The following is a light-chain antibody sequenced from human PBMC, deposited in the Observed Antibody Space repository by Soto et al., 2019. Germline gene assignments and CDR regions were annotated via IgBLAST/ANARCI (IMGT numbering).Light chain of an antibody. CDR1: SSNIGAGYD. V-gene: IGLV1-40*01. CDR2: GNS. CDR3: QSYDSSLSGYV. J-gene: IGLJ1*01. Sequence: QSVLTQPPSVSGAPGQRVTISCTGSSSNIGAGYDVHWYQQLPGTAPKLLIYGNSNRPSGVPDPFSGSKSGTSASLAITGLQAEDEADYYCQSYDSSLSGYVFGIGTKLTVL.